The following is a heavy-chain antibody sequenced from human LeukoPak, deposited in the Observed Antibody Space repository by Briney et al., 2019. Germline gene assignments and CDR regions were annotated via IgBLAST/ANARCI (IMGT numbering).Heavy chain of an antibody. CDR3: ARLSSSTSSSFYYYIGV. Sequence: SETLSLTCTVSGGSISSGGYYWSWIRQHPGKGLEWIGYIYYSGSTYYNPSLKSRVTISVDTSKNQFSLKLSSVTAADTAVYYCARLSSSTSSSFYYYIGVWGKGTTVTVSS. D-gene: IGHD6-13*01. V-gene: IGHV4-31*03. CDR1: GGSISSGGYY. J-gene: IGHJ6*03. CDR2: IYYSGST.